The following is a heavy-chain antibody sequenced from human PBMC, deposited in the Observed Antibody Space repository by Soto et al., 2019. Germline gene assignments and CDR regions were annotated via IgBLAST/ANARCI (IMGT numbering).Heavy chain of an antibody. V-gene: IGHV1-24*01. CDR3: ASGYSYGYYFDF. Sequence: ASVKVSCKVFGYTLTELSMHWVRQPPGKGLEWMGGFDPEAGKTIYAQKFQGSVTMTEDTSTDTAYMELSSLKSEDTAVYFCASGYSYGYYFDFWGQGTLVTSPQ. CDR2: FDPEAGKT. J-gene: IGHJ4*02. CDR1: GYTLTELS. D-gene: IGHD5-18*01.